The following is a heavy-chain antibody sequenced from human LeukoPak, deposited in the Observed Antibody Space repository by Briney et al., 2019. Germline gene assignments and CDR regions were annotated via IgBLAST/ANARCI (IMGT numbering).Heavy chain of an antibody. J-gene: IGHJ4*02. D-gene: IGHD4-17*01. CDR1: GFTFSVYY. Sequence: NPGGSLRLSCAASGFTFSVYYMSWIRQAPGKGLEWVSYISSSGSTIYYADSVKGRFTISRDNSKNTLYLQMNSLRAEDTAVYYCAKDDYGDYWFFDYWGQGTLVTVSS. V-gene: IGHV3-11*04. CDR3: AKDDYGDYWFFDY. CDR2: ISSSGSTI.